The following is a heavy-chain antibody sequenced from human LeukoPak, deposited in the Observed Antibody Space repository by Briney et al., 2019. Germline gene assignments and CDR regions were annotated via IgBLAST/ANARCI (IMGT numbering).Heavy chain of an antibody. CDR3: AKDFRIGYSAHFDY. CDR1: GFTFRNHA. D-gene: IGHD2-21*01. V-gene: IGHV3-23*01. J-gene: IGHJ4*02. CDR2: IYENGGTT. Sequence: GGSLRLSCVGSGFTFRNHAMSWVRQAPEKGLEFVSGIYENGGTTYYADSVKGRFSISRDNSKNTLYLQMDSLRGEDTAVYYCAKDFRIGYSAHFDYWGQGALVTVSS.